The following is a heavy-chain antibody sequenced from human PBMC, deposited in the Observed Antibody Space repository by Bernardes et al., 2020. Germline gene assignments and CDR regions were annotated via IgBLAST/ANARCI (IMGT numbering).Heavy chain of an antibody. V-gene: IGHV1-3*01. Sequence: ASVKVSCKASGYIFTSNAMHWVRQAPGQRLEWMGWISADNGNTKYSQKFQGRISISRDTSASTAYMELSSLRSEDTAVYYCARPSVTPGADFDYWGQGTLVTVSS. D-gene: IGHD4-4*01. J-gene: IGHJ4*02. CDR2: ISADNGNT. CDR3: ARPSVTPGADFDY. CDR1: GYIFTSNA.